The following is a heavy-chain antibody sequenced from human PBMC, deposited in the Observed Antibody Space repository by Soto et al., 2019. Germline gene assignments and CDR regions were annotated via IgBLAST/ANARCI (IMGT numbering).Heavy chain of an antibody. J-gene: IGHJ5*02. CDR2: MNPNSGNT. CDR3: ARRSGGYCSSTSCYRGGWFDP. CDR1: GYTFTSYD. V-gene: IGHV1-8*01. Sequence: ASVKVSCEASGYTFTSYDINWVRQATGQGLEWMGWMNPNSGNTGYAQKFQGRVTMTRNTSISTAYMELSSLRTEDTAVYYCARRSGGYCSSTSCYRGGWFDPWGQGTLVTVSS. D-gene: IGHD2-2*02.